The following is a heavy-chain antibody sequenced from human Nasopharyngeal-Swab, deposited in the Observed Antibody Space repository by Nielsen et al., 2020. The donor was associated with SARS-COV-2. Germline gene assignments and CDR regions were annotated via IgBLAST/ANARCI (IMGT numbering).Heavy chain of an antibody. V-gene: IGHV3-21*04. CDR3: AKDEYIVVVPAALRLDY. CDR2: ISSSSSYI. J-gene: IGHJ4*02. Sequence: VRQAPGKGLEWVSPISSSSSYIYYADSVKGRFTISRDNAKNSLYLQMNSLRAEDTAVYYCAKDEYIVVVPAALRLDYWGQGTLVTVSS. D-gene: IGHD2-2*01.